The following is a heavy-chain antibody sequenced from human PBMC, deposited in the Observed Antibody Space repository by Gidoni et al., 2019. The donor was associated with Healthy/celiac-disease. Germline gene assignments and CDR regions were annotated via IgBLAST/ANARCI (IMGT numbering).Heavy chain of an antibody. V-gene: IGHV3-49*03. CDR1: GFTFGAYA. CDR3: TRRGRMTTVTTHYYYYYGMDV. D-gene: IGHD4-4*01. J-gene: IGHJ6*02. CDR2: IRSKAYGGTT. Sequence: EVQLVESGGGLVQPGRSLRLSFTASGFTFGAYAMSCFRQAPGKGLEWVGFIRSKAYGGTTEYAASVKGRFTISRDDSKSIAYLQMNSLKTEDTAVYYCTRRGRMTTVTTHYYYYYGMDVWGQGTTVTVSS.